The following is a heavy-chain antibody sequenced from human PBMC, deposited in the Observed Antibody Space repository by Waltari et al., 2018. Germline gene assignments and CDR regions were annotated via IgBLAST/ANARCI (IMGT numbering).Heavy chain of an antibody. D-gene: IGHD3-22*01. Sequence: QVQLQQWGAGLLKPSETLSLTCAVYGGSFSGYYWSWIRQPPGKGLEWIGEINHSGSTNYNLSLKSRVTISVDTSKNQFSLKLSSVTAADTAVYYCARDYYDSSGYYYYYYGMDVWGQGTTVTVSS. CDR2: INHSGST. J-gene: IGHJ6*02. CDR3: ARDYYDSSGYYYYYYGMDV. V-gene: IGHV4-34*01. CDR1: GGSFSGYY.